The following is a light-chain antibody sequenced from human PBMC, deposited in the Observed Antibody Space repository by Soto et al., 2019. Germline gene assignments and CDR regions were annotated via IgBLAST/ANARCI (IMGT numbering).Light chain of an antibody. V-gene: IGKV1-27*01. J-gene: IGKJ4*01. CDR1: QDIRNS. CDR2: AAS. Sequence: DIQMTQSPSSLSASIGDRITITCRASQDIRNSLAWYQQKPGKVPKLLIYAASTLQSGVPSRFSGSGSGTDVTLTISSLQPEDVATYSCQQYNSAPLTFGGGTEVEIK. CDR3: QQYNSAPLT.